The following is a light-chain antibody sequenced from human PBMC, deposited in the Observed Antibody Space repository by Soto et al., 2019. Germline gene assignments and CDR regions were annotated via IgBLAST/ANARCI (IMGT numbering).Light chain of an antibody. V-gene: IGKV3D-15*01. Sequence: EVVLTQSPGTLSLSAGERATLSCRASQSVSSYLAWYQKKPGQAPRLLISDASDRATDIPDRFSGSGSGTDFTLTISRLQSEDFAVYYCQQYNNWPRTFGQGTKVDIK. CDR2: DAS. CDR1: QSVSSY. J-gene: IGKJ1*01. CDR3: QQYNNWPRT.